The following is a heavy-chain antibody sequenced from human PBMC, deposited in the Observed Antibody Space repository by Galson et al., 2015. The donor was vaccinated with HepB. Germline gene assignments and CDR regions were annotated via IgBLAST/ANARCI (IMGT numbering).Heavy chain of an antibody. CDR2: VSGSGGST. J-gene: IGHJ4*02. Sequence: SLRLSCAASGFTFSSYAMSWVRQAPGKGLEWVSVVSGSGGSTKYADSVKGRLTISRDNSKNTLYLQMNSLRAEDAAVYYCAKEECSGGSCYGLGYFDYWGQGTLVTVSS. CDR3: AKEECSGGSCYGLGYFDY. V-gene: IGHV3-23*01. D-gene: IGHD2-15*01. CDR1: GFTFSSYA.